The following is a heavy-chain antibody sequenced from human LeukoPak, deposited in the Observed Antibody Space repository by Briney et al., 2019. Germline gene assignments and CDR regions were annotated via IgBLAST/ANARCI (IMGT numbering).Heavy chain of an antibody. CDR2: MDPGDSDT. Sequence: VEPLKIFCNGSWYRLTSHWIDLVPPVPGEGLEWGGMMDPGDSDTRYCPSFQGQVTFSADKSTSTAYLLWSSLKASDTAMYYCARLEIAAVPGGYFGFWGQGTLVTVSS. J-gene: IGHJ4*02. D-gene: IGHD6-13*01. CDR3: ARLEIAAVPGGYFGF. CDR1: WYRLTSHW. V-gene: IGHV5-51*01.